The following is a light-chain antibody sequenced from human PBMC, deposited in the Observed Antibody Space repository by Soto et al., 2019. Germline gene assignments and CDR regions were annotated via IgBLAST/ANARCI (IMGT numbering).Light chain of an antibody. J-gene: IGLJ2*01. CDR3: CAYGGMG. V-gene: IGLV2-23*01. CDR2: QDI. CDR1: STNFGRYHL. Sequence: QSALTQPASVSGSPGQSGTISCTGTSTNFGRYHLVSWFQHHPGKAPKLLMYQDIVRPPGISNRFSASKSGNTAALTISGLQAEDEADYYGCAYGGMGFGGGTQLTVL.